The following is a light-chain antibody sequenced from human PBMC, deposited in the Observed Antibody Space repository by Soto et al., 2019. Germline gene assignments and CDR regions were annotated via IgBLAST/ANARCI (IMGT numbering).Light chain of an antibody. CDR1: QGISTY. CDR3: QQSYSTPWT. Sequence: DIQMTQSPSSLSASVGDRVTITCRASQGISTYLNWYQQKPGKDPKLLIYAASSLQSGVPSRFSGSGSETDFNLTISSLQTEDFATYSCQQSYSTPWTFGQGTKLDIK. CDR2: AAS. V-gene: IGKV1-39*01. J-gene: IGKJ1*01.